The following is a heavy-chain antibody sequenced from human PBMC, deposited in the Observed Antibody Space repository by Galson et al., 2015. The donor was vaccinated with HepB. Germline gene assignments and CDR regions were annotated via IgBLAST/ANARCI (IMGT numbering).Heavy chain of an antibody. CDR2: ISPYNGNT. CDR1: GYTFTSYG. J-gene: IGHJ4*02. Sequence: SVKVSCKASGYTFTSYGITWLRRAPGQGLEWMGWISPYNGNTNYAQKVQGRVTMTTDTSTRTGYMELWSLRSDDTAVYYCSREPDYYETSVYYVWGQGTLVTVSS. V-gene: IGHV1-18*01. D-gene: IGHD3-22*01. CDR3: SREPDYYETSVYYV.